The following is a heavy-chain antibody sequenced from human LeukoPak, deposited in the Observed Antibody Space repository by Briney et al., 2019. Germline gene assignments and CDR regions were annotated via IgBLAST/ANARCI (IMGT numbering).Heavy chain of an antibody. J-gene: IGHJ5*02. D-gene: IGHD2-15*01. CDR2: ISGSGGST. CDR3: ARDRHIGYCSGGSCPNWFDP. CDR1: GFTFSSYA. Sequence: GGSLRLSCAASGFTFSSYAMSWVRQAPGKGLEWVSAISGSGGSTYYADSVKGRFTISRDSSKNTLYLQMNSLRAEDTAVYYCARDRHIGYCSGGSCPNWFDPWGQGTLVTFSS. V-gene: IGHV3-23*01.